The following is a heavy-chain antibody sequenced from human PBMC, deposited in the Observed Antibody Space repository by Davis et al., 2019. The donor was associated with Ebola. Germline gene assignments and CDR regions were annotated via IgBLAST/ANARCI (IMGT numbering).Heavy chain of an antibody. CDR2: INAGNGNT. V-gene: IGHV1-3*01. J-gene: IGHJ4*02. D-gene: IGHD3-9*01. CDR3: ARDSISPLFDYPGDY. CDR1: GYTFTSYA. Sequence: ASVKVSCKASGYTFTSYAMHWVRQAPGQRLEWMGWINAGNGNTKYSQKFQGRVTITRDTSASTAYMELSSLRSEDTAVYYCARDSISPLFDYPGDYWGQGTLVTVSS.